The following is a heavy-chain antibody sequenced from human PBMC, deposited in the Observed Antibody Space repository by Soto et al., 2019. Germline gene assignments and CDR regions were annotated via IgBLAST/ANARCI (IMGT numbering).Heavy chain of an antibody. J-gene: IGHJ4*02. V-gene: IGHV4-38-2*02. D-gene: IGHD3-3*01. CDR2: LYHSGST. CDR3: ARNSYFDFWSGYQRAFDL. CDR1: GYPISSGYY. Sequence: SETLSLTCTVSGYPISSGYYWGWIRQSPGKGLEWIGSLYHSGSTYYNPSLKSRVTISVDSSKNQFSLSLTSVTAADTAVYYCARNSYFDFWSGYQRAFDLWGQGTVVTVSS.